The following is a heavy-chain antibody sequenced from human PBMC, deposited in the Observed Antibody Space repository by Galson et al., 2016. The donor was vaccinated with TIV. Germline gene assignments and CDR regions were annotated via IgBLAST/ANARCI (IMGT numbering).Heavy chain of an antibody. CDR3: AKGMAIFGEIPPWGGMDV. CDR2: VRYDGSHK. Sequence: SLRLSCAASGFTFSTYVMHWVRQAPGKGLEWVAFVRYDGSHKNYADSVKGRFTISRDNSKYTLYLQMNSLRAEDTAVYYCAKGMAIFGEIPPWGGMDVWGQGTTVTVSS. D-gene: IGHD3-3*01. CDR1: GFTFSTYV. V-gene: IGHV3-30*02. J-gene: IGHJ6*02.